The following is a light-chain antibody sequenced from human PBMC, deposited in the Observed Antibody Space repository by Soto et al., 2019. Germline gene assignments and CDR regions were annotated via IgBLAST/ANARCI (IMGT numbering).Light chain of an antibody. CDR2: EVN. J-gene: IGLJ3*02. CDR1: SSDVGCYNY. V-gene: IGLV2-8*01. Sequence: QSALTQPPSASGSPGQSVTISCTGTSSDVGCYNYVSWYQQHPGKAPKVMIYEVNKRPSGVPDRFSGSKSGNTACLTVSGLQVEDEADYFCKSYTGINTRVLGGGTKLTVL. CDR3: KSYTGINTRV.